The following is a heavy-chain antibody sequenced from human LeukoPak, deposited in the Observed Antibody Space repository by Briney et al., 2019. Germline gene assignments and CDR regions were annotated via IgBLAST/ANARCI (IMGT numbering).Heavy chain of an antibody. CDR2: INHSGST. V-gene: IGHV4-34*01. J-gene: IGHJ6*02. CDR3: ARDHGSGSYRDV. Sequence: PSETLSLTCAVYGGSFSGYYWSWIRQPPGKGLEWIGEINHSGSTNYNPSLKSRVTISVDTSKNQFSLKLSSVTAADTAVYYCARDHGSGSYRDVWGQGTTVTVSS. D-gene: IGHD3-10*01. CDR1: GGSFSGYY.